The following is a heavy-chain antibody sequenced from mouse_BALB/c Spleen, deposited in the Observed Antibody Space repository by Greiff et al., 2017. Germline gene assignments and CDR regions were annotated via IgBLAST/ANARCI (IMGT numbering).Heavy chain of an antibody. Sequence: EVKLMESGGGLVKPGGSLKLSCAASGFTFSSYTMSWVRQTPEKRLEWVATISSGGGNTYYPDSVKGRFTISRDNAKNNLYLQMSSLRSEDTALYYCAREAEPYAMDYWGQGTSVTVSS. J-gene: IGHJ4*01. V-gene: IGHV5-9*03. D-gene: IGHD6-1*01. CDR2: ISSGGGNT. CDR3: AREAEPYAMDY. CDR1: GFTFSSYT.